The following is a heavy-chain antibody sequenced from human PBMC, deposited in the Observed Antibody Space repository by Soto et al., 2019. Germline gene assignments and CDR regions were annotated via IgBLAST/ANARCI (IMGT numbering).Heavy chain of an antibody. CDR2: INWNSATI. D-gene: IGHD3-16*01. Sequence: EVQLVESGGGLVQPGRSLRLSCAASGFTFDEYAMHWVRQAPGKGLEWVSGINWNSATIGYADAVKGRFTISRDNAKNSLYLQRNSLRAEDTALYYCAKDLTPGLGVGVVRSFDLWGQGTMGNVSS. CDR3: AKDLTPGLGVGVVRSFDL. CDR1: GFTFDEYA. J-gene: IGHJ3*01. V-gene: IGHV3-9*01.